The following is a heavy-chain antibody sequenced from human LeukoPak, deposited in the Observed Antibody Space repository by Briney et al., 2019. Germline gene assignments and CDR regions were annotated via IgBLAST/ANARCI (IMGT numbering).Heavy chain of an antibody. J-gene: IGHJ6*03. CDR1: GFTFSSYA. V-gene: IGHV3-30-3*01. Sequence: GGSLRLSCAASGFTFSSYAMHWVRQAPGKGLEWVAVISYDGSNKYYADSVKGRFTISRDNSKNTLYLQMNSLRAEDTAVYYCAKDGSHAPYYDFWSALGAYYYYYMDVWGKGTTVTVSS. CDR3: AKDGSHAPYYDFWSALGAYYYYYMDV. CDR2: ISYDGSNK. D-gene: IGHD3-3*01.